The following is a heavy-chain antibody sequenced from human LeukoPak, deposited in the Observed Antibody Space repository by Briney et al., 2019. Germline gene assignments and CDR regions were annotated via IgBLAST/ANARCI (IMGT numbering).Heavy chain of an antibody. J-gene: IGHJ3*02. CDR3: AKDLGDIVVVPAAIVSGASDI. V-gene: IGHV3-30*18. CDR1: GFTLSSYG. CDR2: ISYDGSNK. Sequence: PGGSLRLSCAASGFTLSSYGMHWVRQAPGKGLEWVAVISYDGSNKYYADSVKGRFTISRDNSKNTLYLQMNSLRAEDTAVYYCAKDLGDIVVVPAAIVSGASDIWGQGTMVTASS. D-gene: IGHD2-2*01.